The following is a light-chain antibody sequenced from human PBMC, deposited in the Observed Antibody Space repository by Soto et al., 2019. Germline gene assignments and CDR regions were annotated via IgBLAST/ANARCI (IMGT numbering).Light chain of an antibody. V-gene: IGLV2-23*01. CDR2: EGS. J-gene: IGLJ2*01. Sequence: QSALTQPASVSGSPGQSITISRTGTSSDVGSYNPVSWYQQHPGKAPKFMIYEGSKRPSGVSNRFSGSKSGNTASLTISGLQAEDEADYYCCSYGGSSTLVFGGGTKLTVL. CDR3: CSYGGSSTLV. CDR1: SSDVGSYNP.